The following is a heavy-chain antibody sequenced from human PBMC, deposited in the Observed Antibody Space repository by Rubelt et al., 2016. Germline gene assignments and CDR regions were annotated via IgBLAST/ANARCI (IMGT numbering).Heavy chain of an antibody. CDR3: ARKGYGYGMDV. Sequence: QVQLVQSGAEVKKPGASVKVSCKASGYTFTSYAMHWVRQAPGQRLEWMGWINAGNGNTKYSQKFQGRVTSTRDTSASTAYMERSSLRSEDTAVYYCARKGYGYGMDVWGQGTTGTVSS. CDR1: GYTFTSYA. V-gene: IGHV1-3*01. D-gene: IGHD3-16*01. J-gene: IGHJ6*02. CDR2: INAGNGNT.